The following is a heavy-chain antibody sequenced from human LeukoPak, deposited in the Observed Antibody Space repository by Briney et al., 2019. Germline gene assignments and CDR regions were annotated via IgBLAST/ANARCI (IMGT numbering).Heavy chain of an antibody. CDR1: GGSISSGGYY. Sequence: SQTLSLTCTVSGGSISSGGYYWSSIRQHPGKGLEWIGYIYYSGSTYYNPSLKSRVTISVDTSKNQFSLKLSSVTAADTAVYYCARDRPSDSSSWYYYYGMDVWGKGTTVTAFS. CDR2: IYYSGST. D-gene: IGHD6-13*01. J-gene: IGHJ6*04. CDR3: ARDRPSDSSSWYYYYGMDV. V-gene: IGHV4-31*03.